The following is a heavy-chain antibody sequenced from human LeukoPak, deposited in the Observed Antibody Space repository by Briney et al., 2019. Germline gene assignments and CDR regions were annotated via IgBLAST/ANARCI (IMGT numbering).Heavy chain of an antibody. CDR1: GGTLTSYA. V-gene: IGHV1-69*05. J-gene: IGHJ3*02. CDR3: ARDQYSSGWNVDAFDI. Sequence: ASVKVSCKASGGTLTSYAVSWVRQAPGQGLEWRGRLVPIFGTANYAQKSQGRVTITTDEYTTTVYMELSSLRSEDTAVYYCARDQYSSGWNVDAFDIWGQGTMVTVSS. CDR2: LVPIFGTA. D-gene: IGHD6-19*01.